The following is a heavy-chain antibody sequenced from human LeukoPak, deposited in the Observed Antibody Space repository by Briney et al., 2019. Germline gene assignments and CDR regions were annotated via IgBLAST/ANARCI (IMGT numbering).Heavy chain of an antibody. J-gene: IGHJ4*02. D-gene: IGHD2-15*01. V-gene: IGHV1-8*01. CDR1: GYTFTSYD. CDR2: MNPNSGNT. Sequence: ASVKVSCKASGYTFTSYDINWVRQATGQGLEWMGWMNPNSGNTGYAQKFQGRVTMTRNTSISTAYMELSSLRSEDTAVYYCARGYCSGGSCYQYYFDYWGQGTLVTVSS. CDR3: ARGYCSGGSCYQYYFDY.